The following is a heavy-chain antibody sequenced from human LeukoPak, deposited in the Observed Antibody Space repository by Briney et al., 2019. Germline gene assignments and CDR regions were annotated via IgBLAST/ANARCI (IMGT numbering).Heavy chain of an antibody. CDR2: INHSGST. CDR3: ARLPKLWSNFDY. Sequence: PSETLSLTCTVSGGSISSSSYYWGWIRQPPGKGLEWIGEINHSGSTNYNPSLKSRVTISVDTSKNQFSLKLSSVTAADTAVYYCARLPKLWSNFDYWGQGTLVTVSS. D-gene: IGHD5-18*01. J-gene: IGHJ4*02. V-gene: IGHV4-39*07. CDR1: GGSISSSSYY.